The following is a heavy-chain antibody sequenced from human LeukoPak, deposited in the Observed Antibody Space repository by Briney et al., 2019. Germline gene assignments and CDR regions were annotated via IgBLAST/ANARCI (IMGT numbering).Heavy chain of an antibody. CDR2: ISASGGST. CDR1: GFTFSSSA. Sequence: GGSLRLSCAASGFTFSSSAMSWVRQVPGKGLEWVSGISASGGSTSCADSVRGRFTISRDNSKNTLYVQMNSLRDEHTAVYHCAKDQRWESPHYLDSWGQGTLVTVSS. V-gene: IGHV3-23*01. CDR3: AKDQRWESPHYLDS. D-gene: IGHD1-26*01. J-gene: IGHJ4*02.